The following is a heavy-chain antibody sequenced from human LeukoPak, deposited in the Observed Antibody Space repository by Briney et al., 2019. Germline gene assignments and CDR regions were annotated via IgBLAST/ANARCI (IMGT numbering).Heavy chain of an antibody. V-gene: IGHV4-59*08. CDR2: IFYSGST. Sequence: SETLSLTCTVSGGSISSYYWSWLRQPPGKGLEWIGYIFYSGSTNYNPSLKSRLTISVDTSNNQSSLKLSSVTAADTAVYYCARGRGAFLYNWNDWALVYFDYWGQGTLVTVSS. CDR1: GGSISSYY. CDR3: ARGRGAFLYNWNDWALVYFDY. D-gene: IGHD1-1*01. J-gene: IGHJ4*02.